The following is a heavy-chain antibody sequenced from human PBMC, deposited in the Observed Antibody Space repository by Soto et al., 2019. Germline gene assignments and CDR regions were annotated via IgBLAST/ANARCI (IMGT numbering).Heavy chain of an antibody. Sequence: EVQLVESGGGLVQPGGSLRLSCAASGFPFSSYWMHWVRQAPGKGLVWVSRINSDGSSTSYADSVKGRFTISRDNAKNTLYLQMNSLRAEDTAVYYCARGGADYGDELDYWGQGTLVTVSS. CDR3: ARGGADYGDELDY. V-gene: IGHV3-74*01. CDR1: GFPFSSYW. D-gene: IGHD4-17*01. CDR2: INSDGSST. J-gene: IGHJ4*02.